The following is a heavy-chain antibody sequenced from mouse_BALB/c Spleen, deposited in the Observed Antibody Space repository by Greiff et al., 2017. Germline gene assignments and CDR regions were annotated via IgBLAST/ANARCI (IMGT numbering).Heavy chain of an antibody. J-gene: IGHJ3*01. V-gene: IGHV1-80*01. CDR2: IYPGDGDT. D-gene: IGHD2-10*01. CDR3: ARGSYYGNYGFAY. Sequence: QVQLQQSGAELVRPGSSVKISCKASGYAFSSYWMNWVKQRPGQGLEWIGQIYPGDGDTNYNGKFKGKATLTADKSSSTAYMQLSSLTSEDSAVYFCARGSYYGNYGFAYWGQGTLVTVSA. CDR1: GYAFSSYW.